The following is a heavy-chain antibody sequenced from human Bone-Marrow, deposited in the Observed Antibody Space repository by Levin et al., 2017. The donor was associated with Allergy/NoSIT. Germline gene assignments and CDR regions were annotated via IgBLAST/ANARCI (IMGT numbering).Heavy chain of an antibody. CDR1: GYTFTSYY. CDR2: INPSGGST. CDR3: AREWGNYGGNSGPYYYYGMDV. J-gene: IGHJ6*02. D-gene: IGHD4-23*01. V-gene: IGHV1-46*01. Sequence: ASVKVSCKASGYTFTSYYMHWVRQAPGQGLEWMGIINPSGGSTSYAQKFQGRVTMTRDTSTSTVYMELSSLRSEDTAVYYCAREWGNYGGNSGPYYYYGMDVWGQGTTVTVSS.